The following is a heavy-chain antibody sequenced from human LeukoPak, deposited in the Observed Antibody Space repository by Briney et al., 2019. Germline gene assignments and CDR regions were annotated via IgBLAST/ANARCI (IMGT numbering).Heavy chain of an antibody. V-gene: IGHV1-18*04. CDR1: GYTFTSYG. J-gene: IGHJ6*01. CDR3: ARPLKDYYYSGMDV. CDR2: ISAYNGNT. Sequence: ASVKVSCKASGYTFTSYGISWVRQAPGQGLEGMGWISAYNGNTNYAQKLPGRVPMTTDTSTSTAYMELRSLRSDDTAVYYCARPLKDYYYSGMDVWGKGTTVTVSP.